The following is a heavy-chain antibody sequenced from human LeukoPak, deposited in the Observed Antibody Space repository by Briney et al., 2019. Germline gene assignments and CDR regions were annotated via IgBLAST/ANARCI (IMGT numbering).Heavy chain of an antibody. J-gene: IGHJ4*02. D-gene: IGHD6-13*01. Sequence: ASVKVSCKASGYTFTSYDINWVRQASGQGLEWMGWMNPNSGDTDSAQKFQGRVTMTRNTSMSTAYMELSSLKSEDTAVYFCARRIVAGGTAVGYWGQGTLVTVSS. CDR1: GYTFTSYD. CDR3: ARRIVAGGTAVGY. CDR2: MNPNSGDT. V-gene: IGHV1-8*01.